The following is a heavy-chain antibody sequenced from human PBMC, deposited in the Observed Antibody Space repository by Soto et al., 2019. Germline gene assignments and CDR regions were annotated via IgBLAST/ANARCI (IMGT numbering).Heavy chain of an antibody. CDR2: ISYDGSNK. Sequence: SLRLSCAASGFTFSSYAMHWVRQAPGKGLEWVAVISYDGSNKYYADSVKGRFTISRDNSKNTLYLQMNSLRAEDTAVYYCARDPYCGGDCYPSVMDYWGQGTLVTVSS. CDR3: ARDPYCGGDCYPSVMDY. CDR1: GFTFSSYA. D-gene: IGHD2-21*02. V-gene: IGHV3-30-3*01. J-gene: IGHJ4*02.